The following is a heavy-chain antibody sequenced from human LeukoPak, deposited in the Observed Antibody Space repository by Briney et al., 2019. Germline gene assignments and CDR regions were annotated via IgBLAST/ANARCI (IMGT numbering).Heavy chain of an antibody. D-gene: IGHD4-17*01. J-gene: IGHJ4*02. CDR3: PRGEDGTGDYRPTYFDS. V-gene: IGHV4-34*01. CDR1: GGTFSDFY. CDR2: INHGGGT. Sequence: SETLSLTCAVYGGTFSDFYWNCSRQPPGKGLEWSGEINHGGGTKYHPSLRSRATISVDTSKKQFSLNLTSVTAADTAVYYCPRGEDGTGDYRPTYFDSWGQGTLVTVSS.